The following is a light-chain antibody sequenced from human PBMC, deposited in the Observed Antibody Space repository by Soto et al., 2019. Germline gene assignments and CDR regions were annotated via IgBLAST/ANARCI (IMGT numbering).Light chain of an antibody. J-gene: IGLJ2*01. V-gene: IGLV2-14*01. CDR1: SSDVGGYNY. CDR2: EVS. CDR3: SSYTTSSTLV. Sequence: QSALTQPASVSGSPGQSITISCTGTSSDVGGYNYVSWYQQHPGKAPKLMIYEVSYRPSGVSKRFSGSKSGNTASLTTSGLQAEDEADYYCSSYTTSSTLVFGGGTKLTVL.